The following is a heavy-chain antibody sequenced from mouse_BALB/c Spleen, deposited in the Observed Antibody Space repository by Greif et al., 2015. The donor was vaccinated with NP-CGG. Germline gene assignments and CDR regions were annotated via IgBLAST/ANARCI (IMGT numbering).Heavy chain of an antibody. CDR2: IDPANGNT. CDR1: GFNIKDTY. Sequence: VQLKQSGAELVKPGASVKLSCTASGFNIKDTYMHWVKQRPEQGLEWIGRIDPANGNTKYDPKFQGKATITADTSSNTAYLQLSSLTSEDTAVYYCARRGYYGSSDYWGQGTTLTVSS. V-gene: IGHV14-3*02. D-gene: IGHD1-1*01. J-gene: IGHJ2*01. CDR3: ARRGYYGSSDY.